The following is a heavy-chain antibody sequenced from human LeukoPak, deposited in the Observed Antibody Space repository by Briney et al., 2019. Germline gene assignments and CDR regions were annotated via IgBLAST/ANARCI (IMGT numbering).Heavy chain of an antibody. D-gene: IGHD3-22*01. CDR3: ARNGDDSSDYYYFDY. J-gene: IGHJ4*02. Sequence: PSETLSLTCTVSGGSISSSSYYWGWIRQPPGKGLEWIGSIYYSGSTYYNPSLKSRVTISVDTSKNQFSLKLNSVTAADTAVYYCARNGDDSSDYYYFDYWGQGTLVTVSS. CDR2: IYYSGST. CDR1: GGSISSSSYY. V-gene: IGHV4-39*07.